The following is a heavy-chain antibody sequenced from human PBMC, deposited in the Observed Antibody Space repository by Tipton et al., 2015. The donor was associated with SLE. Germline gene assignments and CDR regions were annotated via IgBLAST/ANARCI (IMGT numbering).Heavy chain of an antibody. CDR1: GFTFSSYS. Sequence: SLRLSCAASGFTFSSYSMSWVRQAPGKGLEWVSAISGSGGSTYYADSVKGRFTISRDNSKNTLYLQMNSLRANDTAVYYCARDRGTVTFYWYFDLWGRGTLVTVSS. D-gene: IGHD4-17*01. CDR3: ARDRGTVTFYWYFDL. J-gene: IGHJ2*01. CDR2: ISGSGGST. V-gene: IGHV3-23*01.